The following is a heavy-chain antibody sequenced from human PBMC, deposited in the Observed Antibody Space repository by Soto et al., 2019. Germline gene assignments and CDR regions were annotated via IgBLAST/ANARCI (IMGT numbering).Heavy chain of an antibody. CDR1: GFTFSSYA. CDR2: ISYDGSNK. Sequence: QVQLVESGGGVVQPGRSLRLSCAASGFTFSSYAMHWVRQAPGKGLEWVAVISYDGSNKYYADSVKGRFTISRDNSKNTLCRLMKSLRAEDTAVYYCARDLLVSVAGTGPHYYYYGMDVWGQGTTVTVSS. V-gene: IGHV3-30-3*01. D-gene: IGHD6-19*01. CDR3: ARDLLVSVAGTGPHYYYYGMDV. J-gene: IGHJ6*02.